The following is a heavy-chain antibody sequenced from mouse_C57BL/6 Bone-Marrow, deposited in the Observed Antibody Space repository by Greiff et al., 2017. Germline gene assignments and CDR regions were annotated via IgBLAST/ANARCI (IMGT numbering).Heavy chain of an antibody. Sequence: DVKLVESGGGLVKPGGSLKLSCAASGFTFSDYGMHWVRQAPEKGLEWVAYISIGSSTIYYADTVKGRFTISRDNAKNALFLQMPNLRSEDTAMYYCARPPGSSFYSYAMDYWGQGTSVTVSS. CDR2: ISIGSSTI. V-gene: IGHV5-17*01. CDR1: GFTFSDYG. J-gene: IGHJ4*01. CDR3: ARPPGSSFYSYAMDY. D-gene: IGHD1-1*01.